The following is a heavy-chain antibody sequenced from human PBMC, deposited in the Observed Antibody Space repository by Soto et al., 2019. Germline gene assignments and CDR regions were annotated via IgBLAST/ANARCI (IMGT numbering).Heavy chain of an antibody. Sequence: SETLSLTCTVSGGSISSGGYYWTWIRHHPGKGLECIGCIYNSGTTYYNPSLESRVAISIDTSKSQFSLTVTSVTAADTAVYFCARGRYCLTGRCFPNWFDSWGQGTLVTVSS. V-gene: IGHV4-30-4*08. J-gene: IGHJ5*01. D-gene: IGHD2-15*01. CDR3: ARGRYCLTGRCFPNWFDS. CDR1: GGSISSGGYY. CDR2: IYNSGTT.